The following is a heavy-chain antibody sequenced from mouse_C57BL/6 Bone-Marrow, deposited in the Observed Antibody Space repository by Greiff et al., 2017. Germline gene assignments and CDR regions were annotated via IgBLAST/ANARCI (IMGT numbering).Heavy chain of an antibody. J-gene: IGHJ2*01. CDR1: GYTFTSYW. D-gene: IGHD3-1*01. CDR3: ARHDSGAYFDY. V-gene: IGHV1-64*01. CDR2: IHPNSGST. Sequence: QVQLQQPGAELVKPGASVKLSCKASGYTFTSYWMHWVKQRPGQGLEWIGMIHPNSGSTNYNEKFKSKATLPVDKSSSTASMQLSSLTSEDSAVYYCARHDSGAYFDYWGQGTTLTVSS.